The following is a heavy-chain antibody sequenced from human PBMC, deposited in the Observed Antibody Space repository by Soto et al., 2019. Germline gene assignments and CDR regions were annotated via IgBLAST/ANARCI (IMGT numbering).Heavy chain of an antibody. CDR2: INHSGST. CDR3: ARDYGGKASFDY. V-gene: IGHV4-34*01. Sequence: SETLSLTCTVYGGSFSGYYWSWIRQPPGKGLEWIGEINHSGSTNYNPSLKSRVTISVDTSKNQFSLKLSSVTAADTAVYYCARDYGGKASFDYWGQGTLVTVSS. J-gene: IGHJ4*02. CDR1: GGSFSGYY. D-gene: IGHD4-17*01.